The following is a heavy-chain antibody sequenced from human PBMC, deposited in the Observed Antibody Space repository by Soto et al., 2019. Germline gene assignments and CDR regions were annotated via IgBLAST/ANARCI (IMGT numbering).Heavy chain of an antibody. J-gene: IGHJ4*02. CDR3: ARGHDSSGYYHHFDY. CDR2: ISAYNTNT. CDR1: GYTFTSYH. D-gene: IGHD3-22*01. V-gene: IGHV1-18*01. Sequence: ASVKVSCKTSGYTFTSYHISWVRQAPGQGLEWMGWISAYNTNTNYAQKFQGRVTMTRDTSTSTVYMELSSLRSEDTAVYYCARGHDSSGYYHHFDYWGQGTLVTVSS.